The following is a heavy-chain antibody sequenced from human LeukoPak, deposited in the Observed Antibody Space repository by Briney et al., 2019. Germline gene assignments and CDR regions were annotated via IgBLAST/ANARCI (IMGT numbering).Heavy chain of an antibody. J-gene: IGHJ6*02. D-gene: IGHD3-10*01. CDR2: ISGSGGST. CDR3: AKDDLFESYYGSESYYGMDV. CDR1: GFTFSSYA. Sequence: GGSLRLSCAASGFTFSSYAMSWVRQAPGKGLEWVSAISGSGGSTYYADSVKGRFTISRDNSKNTLYLQMNSLRAEDTAAYYCAKDDLFESYYGSESYYGMDVWGQGTTVTVSS. V-gene: IGHV3-23*01.